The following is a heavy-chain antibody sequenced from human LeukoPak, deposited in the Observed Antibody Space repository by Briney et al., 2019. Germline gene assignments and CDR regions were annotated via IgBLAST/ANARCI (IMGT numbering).Heavy chain of an antibody. V-gene: IGHV1-69*04. Sequence: SVKVSRKASGGTFSSYAISWVRQAPGQGLEWMGRIIPILGIANYAQKFQGRVTITADKSTSTAYMELSSLRSEDTAVYYCARDRITIFGVVRGGDYWGQGTLVTVSS. D-gene: IGHD3-3*01. J-gene: IGHJ4*02. CDR1: GGTFSSYA. CDR2: IIPILGIA. CDR3: ARDRITIFGVVRGGDY.